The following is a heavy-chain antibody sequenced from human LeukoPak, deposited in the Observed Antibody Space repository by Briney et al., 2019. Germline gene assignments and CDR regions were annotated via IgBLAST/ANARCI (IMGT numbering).Heavy chain of an antibody. CDR1: GYTITSYA. Sequence: ASVKVSCKASGYTITSYAMNWVRQAPGQGLEWMGWINTNTGNPTYAQGFTGRFVFSLDTSVSTAYLQISSLKAEDTAVYYCARDSPIAVAGTYAFDIWGQGTMVTVSS. CDR2: INTNTGNP. CDR3: ARDSPIAVAGTYAFDI. D-gene: IGHD6-19*01. J-gene: IGHJ3*02. V-gene: IGHV7-4-1*02.